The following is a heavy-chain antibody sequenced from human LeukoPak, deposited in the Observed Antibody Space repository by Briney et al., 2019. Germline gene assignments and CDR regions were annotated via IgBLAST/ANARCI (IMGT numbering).Heavy chain of an antibody. V-gene: IGHV3-74*01. Sequence: PGGSLRLSCAASGNYGMHWVRQVPGEGLVWVSHINSDGSWTSYAAYVKGRFHISKDNAKNTVYLQMNSLRAEDTAVYYCVSFYGTYWGRGTLVTVSS. CDR1: GNYG. D-gene: IGHD2/OR15-2a*01. J-gene: IGHJ4*02. CDR3: VSFYGTY. CDR2: INSDGSWT.